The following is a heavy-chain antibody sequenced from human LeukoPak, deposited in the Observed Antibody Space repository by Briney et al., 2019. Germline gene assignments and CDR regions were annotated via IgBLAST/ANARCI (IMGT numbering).Heavy chain of an antibody. CDR3: VRDRLYRGYSYGFDY. J-gene: IGHJ4*02. CDR1: RGSVCSGSYY. D-gene: IGHD5-18*01. Sequence: SETLSLTCTVSRGSVCSGSYYWSCIRQPPGEGLGWNVYIYHSVGIKDNPSLKSRVTSSVDPAKIQFSLKLSSVTAADTGVYYCVRDRLYRGYSYGFDYWGQGTLVTVSS. CDR2: IYHSVGI. V-gene: IGHV4-61*01.